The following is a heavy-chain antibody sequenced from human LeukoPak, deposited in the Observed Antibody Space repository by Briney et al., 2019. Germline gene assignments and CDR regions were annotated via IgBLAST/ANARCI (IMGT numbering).Heavy chain of an antibody. J-gene: IGHJ3*02. V-gene: IGHV4-59*01. CDR3: ARETRLHSGSYSNDAFDI. CDR1: GGSISSYY. Sequence: ASETLSLTCTVSGGSISSYYWSWIRQPPGKGLEWIGYISYSGSTDYNPSLKSRVTISLATSKNQFSLRLSSVTAADTAVYYCARETRLHSGSYSNDAFDIWGQGTMVTVSS. CDR2: ISYSGST. D-gene: IGHD1-26*01.